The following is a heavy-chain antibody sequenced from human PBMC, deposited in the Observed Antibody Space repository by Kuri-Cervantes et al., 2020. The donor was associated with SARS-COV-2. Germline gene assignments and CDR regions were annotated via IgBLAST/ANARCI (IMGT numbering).Heavy chain of an antibody. V-gene: IGHV3-30*18. D-gene: IGHD5-24*01. CDR1: GFTFSSYG. CDR3: AKNGEMATIDEYYFDY. Sequence: GGSLRLSCAASGFTFSSYGMHWVRQAPGKGLEWVAVISYDGTNKYYADSVKGRFTISRDSSKNTLYLQMNSLRAEDTAVYYCAKNGEMATIDEYYFDYWGQGTLVTVAS. CDR2: ISYDGTNK. J-gene: IGHJ4*02.